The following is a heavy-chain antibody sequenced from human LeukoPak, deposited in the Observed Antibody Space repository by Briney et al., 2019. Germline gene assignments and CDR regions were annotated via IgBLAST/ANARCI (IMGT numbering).Heavy chain of an antibody. J-gene: IGHJ6*03. CDR2: IYYSGST. V-gene: IGHV4-38-2*02. Sequence: PSETLSLTCTVSDYSISSGYYWGWIRQLPGKGLEWIGSIYYSGSTYYNPSLKSRVTISVDTSKNQFSLKLSSVTAAGTAVYYCARHAPEQQLDQYYYYYYYMDVWGKGTTVTISS. D-gene: IGHD6-13*01. CDR3: ARHAPEQQLDQYYYYYYYMDV. CDR1: DYSISSGYY.